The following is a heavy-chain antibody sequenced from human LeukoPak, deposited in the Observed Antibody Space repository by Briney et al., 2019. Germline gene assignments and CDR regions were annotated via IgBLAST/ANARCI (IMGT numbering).Heavy chain of an antibody. CDR1: GFTFSTSW. CDR3: ARGGSPIHYYYMDV. D-gene: IGHD5-12*01. J-gene: IGHJ6*03. CDR2: INSDETRI. V-gene: IGHV3-74*03. Sequence: GGSLRLSCAASGFTFSTSWMHWVRQAPGKGLVWVSRINSDETRIMYADSVKGRFTISRDNAKNTLFLQMSSLRAEDAAVYYCARGGSPIHYYYMDVWGKGTTVTISS.